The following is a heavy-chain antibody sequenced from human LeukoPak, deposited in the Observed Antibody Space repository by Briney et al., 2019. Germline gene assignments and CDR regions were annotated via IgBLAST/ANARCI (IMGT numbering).Heavy chain of an antibody. D-gene: IGHD3-10*01. CDR3: ARWFGERVIDN. Sequence: GASLRLSCAASGFNFRRFGMHWVRQAPGKGPEWVAVISDAGGNDNYGDSVKGRFAISKDNSRNMLYLQMNSLRPEDTAVYYCARWFGERVIDNWGQGILVTVSS. V-gene: IGHV3-30*03. J-gene: IGHJ4*02. CDR1: GFNFRRFG. CDR2: ISDAGGND.